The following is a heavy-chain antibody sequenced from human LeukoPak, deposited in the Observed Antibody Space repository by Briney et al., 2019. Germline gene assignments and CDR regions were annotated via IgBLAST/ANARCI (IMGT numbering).Heavy chain of an antibody. CDR2: ISSSSSTI. CDR3: ARRGYCTNGVCYGVNYMDV. J-gene: IGHJ6*03. Sequence: LSLTCTVSGGSISSGGYYWSWIRQAPGKGLEWVSYISSSSSTIYYADSVKGRFTISRDNAKNSLYLQMNSLRAEDTAVYYCARRGYCTNGVCYGVNYMDVWGKGTTVTVSS. D-gene: IGHD2-8*01. CDR1: GGSISSGGYY. V-gene: IGHV3-11*04.